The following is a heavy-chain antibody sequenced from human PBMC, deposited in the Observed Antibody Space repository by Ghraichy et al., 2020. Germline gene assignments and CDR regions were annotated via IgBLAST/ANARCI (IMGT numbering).Heavy chain of an antibody. CDR1: GFTFSSYE. CDR3: ARDTIIYDSSGYYHHYFDY. D-gene: IGHD3-22*01. CDR2: ISSSGSTI. J-gene: IGHJ4*02. Sequence: GGSLRLSCAASGFTFSSYEMNWVRQAPGKGLEWVSYISSSGSTIYYADSVKGRFTISRDNAKNSLYLQMNSLRAEDTAVYYCARDTIIYDSSGYYHHYFDYWGQGTLVTVSS. V-gene: IGHV3-48*03.